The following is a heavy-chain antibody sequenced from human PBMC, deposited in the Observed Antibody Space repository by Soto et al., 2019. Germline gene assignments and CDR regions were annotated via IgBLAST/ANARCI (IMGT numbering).Heavy chain of an antibody. Sequence: GGSLRLSCVASGFTFNNYAMSWVRQAPGKGLEWVSTITSDGRTYYTDSVKGRFTISRDNSKNTLYLQMNSLRAEDTAVYYCAKDYASKTSYYDITTYCPLDYWGQGTLVTVSS. D-gene: IGHD3-22*01. J-gene: IGHJ4*02. CDR1: GFTFNNYA. V-gene: IGHV3-23*01. CDR2: ITSDGRT. CDR3: AKDYASKTSYYDITTYCPLDY.